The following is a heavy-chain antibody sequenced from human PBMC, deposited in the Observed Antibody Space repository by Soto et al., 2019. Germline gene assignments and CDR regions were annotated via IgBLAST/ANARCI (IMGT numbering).Heavy chain of an antibody. J-gene: IGHJ4*02. Sequence: QIPLLQSGAEVKKPGASVKVTCKASGYTFRNFGSSWVRQAPGQGLEWMGWISAYNANANYAQKFQGRLTMTADTSTSTAYMELRSLRSDDTAVYYCARENSYFDYWGQGTLVTVSS. CDR2: ISAYNANA. CDR3: ARENSYFDY. V-gene: IGHV1-18*01. CDR1: GYTFRNFG.